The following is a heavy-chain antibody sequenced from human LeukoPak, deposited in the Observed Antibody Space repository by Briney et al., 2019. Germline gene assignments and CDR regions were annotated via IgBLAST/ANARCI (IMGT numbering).Heavy chain of an antibody. Sequence: ASVKVSCKASGGTFSSYAISWVRQAPGQGLEWMGGIIPIFGTANYAQKFQGRVTITADKSTSTAYMELSSLRSEDTAVYYCARDGAHYYGSGSYRSRWFDPWGQGTLVTVFS. J-gene: IGHJ5*02. CDR3: ARDGAHYYGSGSYRSRWFDP. CDR2: IIPIFGTA. D-gene: IGHD3-10*01. CDR1: GGTFSSYA. V-gene: IGHV1-69*06.